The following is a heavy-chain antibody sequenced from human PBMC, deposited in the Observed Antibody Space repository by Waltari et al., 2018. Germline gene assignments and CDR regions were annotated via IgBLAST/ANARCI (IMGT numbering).Heavy chain of an antibody. Sequence: QVQLQESGPGLVKPSETLSLTCTVSGGSISSYSWSWIRQPPGKGLEWIGYIYYSGSTNYNPSLKSRVTISVDTSKNQFSLKLSSVTAADTAVYYCARDMGDYGVFDYWGQGTLVTVSS. J-gene: IGHJ4*02. V-gene: IGHV4-59*01. CDR2: IYYSGST. CDR1: GGSISSYS. D-gene: IGHD4-17*01. CDR3: ARDMGDYGVFDY.